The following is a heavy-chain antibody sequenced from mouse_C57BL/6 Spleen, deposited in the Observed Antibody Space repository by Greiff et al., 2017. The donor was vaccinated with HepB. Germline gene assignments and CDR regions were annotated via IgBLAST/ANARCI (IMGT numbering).Heavy chain of an antibody. CDR2: IYPRSGNT. CDR3: AYYYGSSPCY. D-gene: IGHD1-1*01. J-gene: IGHJ2*01. V-gene: IGHV1-81*01. Sequence: VKLQESGAELARPGASVKLSCKASGYTFTSYGISWVKQRTGQGLEWIGEIYPRSGNTYYNEKFKGKATLTADKSSSTAYMELRSLTSEDSAVYFCAYYYGSSPCYWGQGTTLTVSS. CDR1: GYTFTSYG.